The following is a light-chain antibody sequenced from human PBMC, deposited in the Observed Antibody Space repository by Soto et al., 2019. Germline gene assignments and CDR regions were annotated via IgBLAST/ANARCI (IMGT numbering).Light chain of an antibody. J-gene: IGKJ3*01. Sequence: EIVLTQSPGTLSLSPGERATLSCRASQSVYSNYLAWYQQKPGQSPRLLIYGASSRATGIPDRFSGSGSGTDFTLTISRLEPEDFAVYYCQLYGNSLFTFGPGTKVDIK. V-gene: IGKV3-20*01. CDR1: QSVYSNY. CDR3: QLYGNSLFT. CDR2: GAS.